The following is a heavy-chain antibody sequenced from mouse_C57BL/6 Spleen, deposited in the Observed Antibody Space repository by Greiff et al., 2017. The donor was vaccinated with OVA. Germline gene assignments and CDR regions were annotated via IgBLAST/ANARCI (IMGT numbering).Heavy chain of an antibody. CDR2: IYPGSGST. V-gene: IGHV1-55*01. CDR1: GYTFTSYW. Sequence: QVQLQQPGAELVKPGASVKMSCKASGYTFTSYWITWVKQRPGQGLEWIGDIYPGSGSTNYNEKFKSKATLTVDKSSSTAYMQLSSLTSEDSAVYYCARYYYGSSPYWYFDVWGTGTTVTVSS. CDR3: ARYYYGSSPYWYFDV. D-gene: IGHD1-1*01. J-gene: IGHJ1*03.